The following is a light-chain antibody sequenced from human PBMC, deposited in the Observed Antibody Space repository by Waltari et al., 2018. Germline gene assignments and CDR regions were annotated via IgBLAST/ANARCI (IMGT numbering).Light chain of an antibody. CDR1: QDVNDY. V-gene: IGKV3-11*01. Sequence: EIVLTQSPATLSLSPGQRAALSCRASQDVNDYLAWYQQKPGQPPRLLIYDASKRATGIPARFSGSGSETDFTLTISTLEPEDFGVYYCQQRYAFGGGTKVEI. CDR2: DAS. J-gene: IGKJ4*01. CDR3: QQRYA.